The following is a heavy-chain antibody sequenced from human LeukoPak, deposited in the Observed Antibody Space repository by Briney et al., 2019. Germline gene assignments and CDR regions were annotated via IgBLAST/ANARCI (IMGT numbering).Heavy chain of an antibody. Sequence: SETLSLTCTVSGVSISSYYWSWIRQPPGKGLEWIGYIYYSGSTNYNPSLKSRVTISVDTSKNQFSLKLSSVTAADTAVYYCASASFYGDYTPLSFDYWGQGTLVTVSS. J-gene: IGHJ4*02. V-gene: IGHV4-59*08. D-gene: IGHD4-17*01. CDR2: IYYSGST. CDR1: GVSISSYY. CDR3: ASASFYGDYTPLSFDY.